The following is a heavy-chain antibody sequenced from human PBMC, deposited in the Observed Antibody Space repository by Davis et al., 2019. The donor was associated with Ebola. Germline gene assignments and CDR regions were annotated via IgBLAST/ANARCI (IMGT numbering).Heavy chain of an antibody. CDR3: ATDRNWDFDY. J-gene: IGHJ4*02. Sequence: GESLKISCAASGFTFSSYAMSWVRQAPGKGLEWVSYISDSSSTIYYADSVKGRFTISRDNGKNSLYLQMNSLRDEDTAVYYCATDRNWDFDYWGQGTLVTVSS. D-gene: IGHD7-27*01. CDR2: ISDSSSTI. V-gene: IGHV3-48*02. CDR1: GFTFSSYA.